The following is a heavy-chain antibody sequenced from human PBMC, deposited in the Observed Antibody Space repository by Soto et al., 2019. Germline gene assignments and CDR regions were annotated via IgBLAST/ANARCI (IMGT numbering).Heavy chain of an antibody. CDR1: GYTFTSYG. V-gene: IGHV1-18*01. J-gene: IGHJ4*02. CDR3: ARTYSSGWDFDY. Sequence: ASVKVSCKASGYTFTSYGISWVRQAPGQGLEWMGWISAFNGNTYYAQKLQGRVTMTTDTSTSTAYMELRSLRSDDTAVYYCARTYSSGWDFDYWGQGTLVTVSS. CDR2: ISAFNGNT. D-gene: IGHD6-19*01.